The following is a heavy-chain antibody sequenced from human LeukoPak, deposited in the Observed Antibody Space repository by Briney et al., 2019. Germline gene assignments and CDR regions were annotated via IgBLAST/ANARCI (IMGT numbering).Heavy chain of an antibody. CDR3: AAGRPYSLLDY. CDR2: FDVIDSET. Sequence: GASVKVSCTVSGSSLSELSLYWVRQAPGKGLEGMGGFDVIDSETFYAQKFQGRVTMTEDSSTDTAYMELHSLTSDDTALYYCAAGRPYSLLDYWGQGTLVTVSS. J-gene: IGHJ4*02. D-gene: IGHD5-18*01. V-gene: IGHV1-24*01. CDR1: GSSLSELS.